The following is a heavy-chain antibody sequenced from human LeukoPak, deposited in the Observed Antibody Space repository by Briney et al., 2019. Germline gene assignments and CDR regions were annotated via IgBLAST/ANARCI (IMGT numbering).Heavy chain of an antibody. CDR3: AKGGDSSSSSSYYYYMDV. V-gene: IGHV3-30*02. CDR1: GFTFSSYG. CDR2: IRYDGSNE. J-gene: IGHJ6*03. D-gene: IGHD6-6*01. Sequence: GRSLRLSCAASGFTFSSYGMHWVRQAPGKGLEWVAVIRYDGSNEYYADFVKGRLTISRDNSKNTLYLQMNSLRAEDTAVYYCAKGGDSSSSSSYYYYMDVWGKGTTVTVSS.